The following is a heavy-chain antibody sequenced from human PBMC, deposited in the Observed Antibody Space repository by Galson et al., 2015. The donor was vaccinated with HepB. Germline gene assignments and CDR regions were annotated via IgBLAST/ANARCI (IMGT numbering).Heavy chain of an antibody. CDR3: TKDSSTVVTHCDY. V-gene: IGHV3-30*18. D-gene: IGHD4-23*01. CDR1: EFTFSSYG. CDR2: ISFDGSNK. Sequence: SLRLSCAASEFTFSSYGMHWVRQAPGKGLEWVAVISFDGSNKYYADSVKGRFTISRDNSKNTLYLQMNSLRAEDTAVYYCTKDSSTVVTHCDYWGQGTLVTVSS. J-gene: IGHJ4*02.